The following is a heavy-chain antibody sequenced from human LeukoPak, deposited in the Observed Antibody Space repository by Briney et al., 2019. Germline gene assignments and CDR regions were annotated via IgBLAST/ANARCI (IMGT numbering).Heavy chain of an antibody. J-gene: IGHJ3*02. CDR3: ARVLRYFVWPDAFDI. CDR1: GYTFTSYG. Sequence: GASVKVSCKASGYTFTSYGISWVRQAPGQGLEWMGWISAYNGNTNYAPKLQGRVTMTTDTSTSTAYMELRSLRSDDTAVYYCARVLRYFVWPDAFDIWGQGTMVTVSS. D-gene: IGHD3-9*01. V-gene: IGHV1-18*01. CDR2: ISAYNGNT.